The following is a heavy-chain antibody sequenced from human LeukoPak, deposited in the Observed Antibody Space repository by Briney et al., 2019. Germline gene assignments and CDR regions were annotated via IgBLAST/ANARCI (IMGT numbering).Heavy chain of an antibody. CDR2: ISSNGGST. V-gene: IGHV3-64*05. D-gene: IGHD5-18*01. CDR1: GFTFSSYA. CDR3: VKGRHSYGLAFFDS. Sequence: TGGSLRLSCSASGFTFSSYAMHWVRQAPGKGLEYVAAISSNGGSTYYADSVKGRFIISRDNSKNTLYVQMSSLRAEDTAVYYCVKGRHSYGLAFFDSWGQGTLVTASP. J-gene: IGHJ4*02.